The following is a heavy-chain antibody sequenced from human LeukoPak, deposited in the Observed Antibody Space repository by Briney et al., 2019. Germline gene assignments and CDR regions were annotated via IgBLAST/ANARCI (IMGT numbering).Heavy chain of an antibody. CDR2: IYTSGST. Sequence: PSETLSLTCTVSGGSISSYYWSWIRQPAGKGLEWIGRIYTSGSTNYNPSLKSRVTMSVDTSKNQFSLKLSSVTAADTAVYYCARGPPYDSSGYYESGFGYFDYWGQGTLVTVSS. D-gene: IGHD3-22*01. J-gene: IGHJ4*02. V-gene: IGHV4-4*07. CDR3: ARGPPYDSSGYYESGFGYFDY. CDR1: GGSISSYY.